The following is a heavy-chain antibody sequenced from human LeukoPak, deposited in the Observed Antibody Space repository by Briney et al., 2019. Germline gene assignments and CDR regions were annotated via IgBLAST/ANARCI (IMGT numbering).Heavy chain of an antibody. D-gene: IGHD3-22*01. V-gene: IGHV4-59*01. CDR2: IYYSGST. Sequence: PSETLSLTCTFSGDSISSYYWSWIRQPPGKGLEWIGYIYYSGSTNYNPSLKSRATISVDTSKNQFSLKLSSVTAADTAVYYCARVAARDNSGYYYYFDYWGQGTLVTVSS. CDR3: ARVAARDNSGYYYYFDY. J-gene: IGHJ4*02. CDR1: GDSISSYY.